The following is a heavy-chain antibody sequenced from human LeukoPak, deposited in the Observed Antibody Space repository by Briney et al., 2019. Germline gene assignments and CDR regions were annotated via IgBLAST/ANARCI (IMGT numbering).Heavy chain of an antibody. Sequence: PGRSLRLSCAASGFTFSSYAMHWVRQAPGKGLEWVAVISYDGSNKYYADSVKGRFTISRDNSKNTLYLQMNSLRAEDTAVYYRARDTPYSGSYYGYFDYWGQGTLVTVSS. D-gene: IGHD1-26*01. CDR2: ISYDGSNK. V-gene: IGHV3-30*04. CDR3: ARDTPYSGSYYGYFDY. CDR1: GFTFSSYA. J-gene: IGHJ4*02.